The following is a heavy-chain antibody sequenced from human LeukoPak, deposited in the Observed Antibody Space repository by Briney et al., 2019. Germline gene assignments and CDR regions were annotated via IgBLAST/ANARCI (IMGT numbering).Heavy chain of an antibody. V-gene: IGHV4-4*02. J-gene: IGHJ4*02. CDR3: AREILGGFNPGAY. D-gene: IGHD1-14*01. CDR1: LDSTTSNFW. Sequence: SETLSLTCTVSLDSTTSNFWSWVRQPPGKSLEWIGEIHRSGSPNYNPSLQSRVTISIDRSRDQIVLELSSVTAADTAVYYCAREILGGFNPGAYWGQGTLVTVSS. CDR2: IHRSGSP.